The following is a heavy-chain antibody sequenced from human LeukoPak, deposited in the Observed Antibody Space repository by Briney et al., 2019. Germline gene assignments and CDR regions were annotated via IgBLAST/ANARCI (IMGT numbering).Heavy chain of an antibody. D-gene: IGHD4-23*01. Sequence: TLSLTCIVSGYSISSDYFWGLVRQPPGKGLEWLALIYWDDDKRYSPSLKSRLTITKDTSKNQVVLTMNNMDPVDTATYYCAHNTVVTEYFQHWGQGTLVTVSS. J-gene: IGHJ1*01. CDR1: GYSISSDYFW. CDR2: IYWDDDK. CDR3: AHNTVVTEYFQH. V-gene: IGHV2-5*02.